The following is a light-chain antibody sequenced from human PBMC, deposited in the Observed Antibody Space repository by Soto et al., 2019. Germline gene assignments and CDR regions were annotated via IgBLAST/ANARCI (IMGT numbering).Light chain of an antibody. J-gene: IGKJ5*01. CDR1: QSVSSY. Sequence: EIVLTQSPATLSLSPGERATLSCRPSQSVSSYLAWYQQKPGQAPRLLXXDASNRATGIPARFSGSGSGTDFTLTISSLEPEDFAVYYCQQRSNWPPSITFGQGTRLEI. V-gene: IGKV3-11*01. CDR2: DAS. CDR3: QQRSNWPPSIT.